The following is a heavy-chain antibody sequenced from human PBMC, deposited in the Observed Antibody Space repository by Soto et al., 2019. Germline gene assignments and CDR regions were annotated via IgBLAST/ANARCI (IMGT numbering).Heavy chain of an antibody. V-gene: IGHV3-21*01. Sequence: GGSLRLYCAACGFTFSSYSMNWVRQARGKGLEWVSSISSSSSYIYYADSVKGRFTISRDNAKNSLYLQMNSLRAEDSAVYYCARSTTVTTGGDYWGQGTLVTVSS. D-gene: IGHD4-17*01. J-gene: IGHJ4*02. CDR1: GFTFSSYS. CDR3: ARSTTVTTGGDY. CDR2: ISSSSSYI.